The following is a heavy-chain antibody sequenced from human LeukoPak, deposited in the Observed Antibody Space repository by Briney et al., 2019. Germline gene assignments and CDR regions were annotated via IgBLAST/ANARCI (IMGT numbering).Heavy chain of an antibody. D-gene: IGHD3-3*01. CDR1: GFTFSSYA. CDR3: ARGGRYDFWSGYATNWFDP. Sequence: PGGSLRLSCAASGFTFSSYAMHWVRQAPGKGLEWVAVISYAGSNKYYADSVKGRFTISRDNSKNTLYLQMNSLRAEDTAVYYCARGGRYDFWSGYATNWFDPWGQGTLVTVSS. J-gene: IGHJ5*02. V-gene: IGHV3-30-3*01. CDR2: ISYAGSNK.